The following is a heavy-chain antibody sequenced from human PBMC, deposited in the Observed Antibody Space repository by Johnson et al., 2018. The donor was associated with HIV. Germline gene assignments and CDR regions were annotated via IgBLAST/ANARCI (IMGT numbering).Heavy chain of an antibody. CDR1: GFTFSDYY. CDR3: ARVRDPGYGDYVGNAFDI. J-gene: IGHJ3*02. Sequence: VQLVESGGGLVKPGGSLRLSCAASGFTFSDYYMSWIRQAPGKGLEWVSYISSRGSTIYYADSVKGRFTISRDNDKNSLYLHMNSLRAEDTALYYCARVRDPGYGDYVGNAFDIWGQGTMVTVSS. CDR2: ISSRGSTI. D-gene: IGHD4-17*01. V-gene: IGHV3-11*01.